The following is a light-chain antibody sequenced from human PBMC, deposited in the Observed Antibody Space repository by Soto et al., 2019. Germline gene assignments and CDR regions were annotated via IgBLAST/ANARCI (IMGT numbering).Light chain of an antibody. V-gene: IGLV1-51*01. CDR2: DNY. Sequence: QSVLTQPPSVSAAPGQTVTISCSGSSSSVGHESVSWYQSLPGTAPKLLIYDNYKRPSGIPDRFSGSQSGTSATLGITGLQTGDDADYYYGTRDTPLNVWVFGAGTKVTVL. CDR3: GTRDTPLNVWV. CDR1: SSSVGHES. J-gene: IGLJ3*02.